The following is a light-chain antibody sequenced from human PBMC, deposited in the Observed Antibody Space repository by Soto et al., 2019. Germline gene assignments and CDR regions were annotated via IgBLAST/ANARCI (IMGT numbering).Light chain of an antibody. V-gene: IGKV3-20*01. Sequence: EIVLTQSPGTLSLSPGERATLSCRASQSVSSSYLAWYQQKPGQAPRLLIYGASSRATGIPDRFSGSGSGTAFTLTISRLETGDFAVYYCQQYGSAPITFGQGTRLEIK. CDR2: GAS. CDR3: QQYGSAPIT. CDR1: QSVSSSY. J-gene: IGKJ5*01.